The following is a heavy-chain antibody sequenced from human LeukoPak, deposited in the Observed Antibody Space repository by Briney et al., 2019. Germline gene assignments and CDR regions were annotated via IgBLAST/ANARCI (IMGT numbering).Heavy chain of an antibody. V-gene: IGHV3-74*01. CDR2: INSDGRYR. J-gene: IGHJ6*02. D-gene: IGHD4-23*01. CDR3: ARASGPNGGNAYGLDV. Sequence: GRSLRLSCAASGFTFSSYWMHWVRQAPGKWLIWVSCINSDGRYRDYADTVKGRFTISRDNAKNTLYLQMNSLRAEDAAVYYCARASGPNGGNAYGLDVWGQGTTVTVSS. CDR1: GFTFSSYW.